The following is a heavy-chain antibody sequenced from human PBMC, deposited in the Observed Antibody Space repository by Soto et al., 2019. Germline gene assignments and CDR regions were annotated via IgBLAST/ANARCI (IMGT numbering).Heavy chain of an antibody. Sequence: SETLSLTCTVSGGSISSYYWSWIRQPPGKGLEWIGYIYYSGSTNYNPSLKSRVTISVDTSKNQFSLKLSSVTAADTAVYYCARYVVVPAAIRVGKNDHGDYYYMDVWGKGTTVTVSS. CDR2: IYYSGST. J-gene: IGHJ6*03. D-gene: IGHD2-2*01. CDR3: ARYVVVPAAIRVGKNDHGDYYYMDV. V-gene: IGHV4-59*08. CDR1: GGSISSYY.